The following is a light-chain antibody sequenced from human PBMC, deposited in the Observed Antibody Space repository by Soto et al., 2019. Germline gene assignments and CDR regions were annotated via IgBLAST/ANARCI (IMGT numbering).Light chain of an antibody. V-gene: IGKV3-15*01. Sequence: EVVMTQSPATLSVSPGEGVTLSCRASQSVSSNLAWYQQKPGQAPSLLIYGASTRATGTPARFSGSGSGTEFTLTISSLQSEDFAVYYCQQYIRWPLTFGGGTKV. CDR1: QSVSSN. CDR2: GAS. J-gene: IGKJ4*01. CDR3: QQYIRWPLT.